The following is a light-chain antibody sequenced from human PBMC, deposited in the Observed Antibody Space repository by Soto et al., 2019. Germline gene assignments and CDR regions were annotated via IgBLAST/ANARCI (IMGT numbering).Light chain of an antibody. Sequence: EIVLTQSPGTLSLSPGERATLSCRASQSVSSSYLDWYQQKPGQAPRLLIYGASSRATGIPDRFSGSGSGTDFTLTISRLEPEDSAVYYCQQYGSSPLTFGGGTKVEIK. V-gene: IGKV3-20*01. CDR2: GAS. J-gene: IGKJ4*01. CDR1: QSVSSSY. CDR3: QQYGSSPLT.